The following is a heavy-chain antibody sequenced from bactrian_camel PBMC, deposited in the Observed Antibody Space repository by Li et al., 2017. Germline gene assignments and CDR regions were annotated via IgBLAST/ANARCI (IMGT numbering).Heavy chain of an antibody. CDR2: INVDGCT. CDR3: NGRFGTDDSLYDY. Sequence: QVQLVESGGGSVQAGGSLRLSRAASGFSLSNFWMYWVRQTPGKGLEWVSSINVDGCTYYAESLKGRCTISTDNAKTTMYLQMNSLKSEDTARYYCNGRFGTDDSLYDYWGQGTQVTVS. CDR1: GFSLSNFW. D-gene: IGHD1*01. V-gene: IGHV3S1*01. J-gene: IGHJ4*01.